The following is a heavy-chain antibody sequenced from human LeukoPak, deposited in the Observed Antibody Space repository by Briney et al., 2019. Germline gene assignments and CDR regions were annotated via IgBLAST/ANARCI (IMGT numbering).Heavy chain of an antibody. D-gene: IGHD3-9*01. CDR3: AKHDSLGPYEDY. CDR2: ISGSGGST. CDR1: GFTFSSYA. Sequence: PPGGSLRLSCAASGFTFSSYAMSWVRQAPGKGLEWVSAISGSGGSTYYADSVKGRFTISRDNSKNTLYLQMSSLRAEDTAVYYCAKHDSLGPYEDYWGQGTLVTVSS. V-gene: IGHV3-23*01. J-gene: IGHJ4*02.